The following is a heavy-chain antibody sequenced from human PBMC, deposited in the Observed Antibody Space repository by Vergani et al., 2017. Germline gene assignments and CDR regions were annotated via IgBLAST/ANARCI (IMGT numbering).Heavy chain of an antibody. CDR2: IYHSGST. CDR3: ARGVSRCSSTSCYPLYYFDY. Sequence: QVQLVQSGAEVKKPGSSVKVSCKASGGTFSSYAISWIRQPPGKGLEWIGYIYHSGSTYYNPSLKSRVTISVDRSKNQFSLKLSSVTAADTAVYYCARGVSRCSSTSCYPLYYFDYWGQGTLVTVSS. V-gene: IGHV4-30-2*01. J-gene: IGHJ4*02. D-gene: IGHD2-2*01. CDR1: GGTFSSYAI.